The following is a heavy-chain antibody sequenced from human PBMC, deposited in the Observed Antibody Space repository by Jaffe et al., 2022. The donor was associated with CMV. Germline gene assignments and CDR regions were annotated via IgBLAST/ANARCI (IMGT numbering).Heavy chain of an antibody. J-gene: IGHJ6*02. D-gene: IGHD2-21*02. CDR3: ARAGDCGSDCSELYYPLDV. CDR1: GFTFSSYT. V-gene: IGHV3-21*02. Sequence: EVQLVESGGGLVNRGESLRLSCAASGFTFSSYTMNWVRQTPGKGLEWVSSISSSSAYIYYPDSVKGRFSVSRDNAKNSLFLHMYSLRAEDTALYFCARAGDCGSDCSELYYPLDVWGQGTTVIVSS. CDR2: ISSSSAYI.